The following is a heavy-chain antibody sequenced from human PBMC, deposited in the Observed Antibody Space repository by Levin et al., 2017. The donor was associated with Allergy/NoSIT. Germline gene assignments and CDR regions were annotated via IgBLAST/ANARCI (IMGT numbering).Heavy chain of an antibody. V-gene: IGHV1-69*04. CDR2: IIPILGIA. CDR1: GGTFSSYA. J-gene: IGHJ5*02. CDR3: ARYCSGGSCQSHRDWFDP. D-gene: IGHD2-15*01. Sequence: KISCKASGGTFSSYAISWVRQAPGQGLEWMGRIIPILGIANYAQKFQGRVTITADKSTSTAYMELSSLRSEDTAVYYCARYCSGGSCQSHRDWFDPWGQGTLVTVSS.